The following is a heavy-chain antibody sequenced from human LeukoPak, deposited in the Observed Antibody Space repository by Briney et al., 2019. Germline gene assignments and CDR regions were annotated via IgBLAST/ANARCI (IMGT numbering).Heavy chain of an antibody. CDR2: IRYDGSNK. V-gene: IGHV3-30*02. CDR3: ARDSDKYSGSRYYYDYYMDV. Sequence: GGSLRLSCAASGFTFSTYGMHWVRQAPGKGLEWAAFIRYDGSNKYYTDSVKGRFTISRDDSKSTLYLQMNSLRAEDTAVYFCARDSDKYSGSRYYYDYYMDVWGKGTTVTVSS. D-gene: IGHD1-26*01. CDR1: GFTFSTYG. J-gene: IGHJ6*03.